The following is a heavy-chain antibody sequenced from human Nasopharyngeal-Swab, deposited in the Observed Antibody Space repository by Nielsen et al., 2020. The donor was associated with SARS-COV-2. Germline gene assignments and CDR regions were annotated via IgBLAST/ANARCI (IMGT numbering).Heavy chain of an antibody. Sequence: WIRQPPGKGLEWIGEINHSGSTNYNPSLKSRVTISADTSKNQFSLKLSSVTAADTAVYYCASNYGDYAESRARFDYWGQGTLVTVSS. CDR2: INHSGST. J-gene: IGHJ4*02. D-gene: IGHD4-17*01. CDR3: ASNYGDYAESRARFDY. V-gene: IGHV4-34*01.